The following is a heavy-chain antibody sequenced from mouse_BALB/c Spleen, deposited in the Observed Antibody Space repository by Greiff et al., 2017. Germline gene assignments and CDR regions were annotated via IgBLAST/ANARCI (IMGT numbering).Heavy chain of an antibody. J-gene: IGHJ1*01. Sequence: QVQLKQSGPGILQPSQTLSLTCSFSGFSLSTSGMGVGWIRQPSGKGLEWLAHICWGDDKRYNPALKSRLTISKDTSSHQVFLKIASVDTSDTATYYCARILLRSRYFDVWGAGTTVTVSS. D-gene: IGHD1-1*01. CDR1: GFSLSTSGMG. CDR3: ARILLRSRYFDV. V-gene: IGHV8-8*01. CDR2: ICWGDDK.